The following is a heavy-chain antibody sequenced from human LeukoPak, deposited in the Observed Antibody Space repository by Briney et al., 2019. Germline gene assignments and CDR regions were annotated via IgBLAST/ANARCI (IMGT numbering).Heavy chain of an antibody. V-gene: IGHV4-39*07. D-gene: IGHD3-3*01. CDR1: GGSISSGSYY. CDR3: ASLLEWLLGVQMSNSYFDY. Sequence: PSETLSLTCTVSGGSISSGSYYWSWIRQPAGKGLEWIGSIYYSGSTYYNPSLKSRVTISVDTSKNQFSLKLSSVTAADTAVYYCASLLEWLLGVQMSNSYFDYWGQGTLVTVSS. CDR2: IYYSGST. J-gene: IGHJ4*02.